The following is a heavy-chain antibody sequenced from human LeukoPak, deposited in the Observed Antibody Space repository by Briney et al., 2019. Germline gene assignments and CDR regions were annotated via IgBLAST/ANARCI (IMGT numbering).Heavy chain of an antibody. J-gene: IGHJ6*02. Sequence: TSETLSLTCSVSGGSLSSYFWSWIRQPPGKGLEWIGYIYHSGSTYYNPSLKSRVTISVDRSKNQFSLKLSSVTAADTAVYYCAREKVVRGVNRDGMDVWGQGTTVTVSS. CDR1: GGSLSSYF. V-gene: IGHV4-30-2*01. CDR2: IYHSGST. D-gene: IGHD3-10*01. CDR3: AREKVVRGVNRDGMDV.